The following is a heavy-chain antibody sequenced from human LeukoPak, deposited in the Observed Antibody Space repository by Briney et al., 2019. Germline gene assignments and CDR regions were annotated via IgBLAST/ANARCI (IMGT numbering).Heavy chain of an antibody. CDR2: IYIDGST. CDR1: GFTVSNNY. J-gene: IGHJ5*02. CDR3: ARDLRQWPSGDP. V-gene: IGHV3-53*01. Sequence: GGSLRLSCAASGFTVSNNYMSWVRQAPGKGLEWVSVIYIDGSTYYADSVRGRFTLSRDNPKNMVYLQMNSLRAEDTALYYCARDLRQWPSGDPWGQGTLVTVS. D-gene: IGHD6-19*01.